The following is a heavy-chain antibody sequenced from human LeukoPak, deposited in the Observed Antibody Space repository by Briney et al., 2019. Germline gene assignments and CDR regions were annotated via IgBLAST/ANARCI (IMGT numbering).Heavy chain of an antibody. CDR2: IYHSGST. CDR3: AREGPEVAAAGMPSLALAYYYYYYMDV. Sequence: SGTLSLTCAVSGGSISSSNWWSWVRQPPGKGLEWIGEIYHSGSTNYNSSLKSRVTISVDKSKNQFSLKLSSVTAADTAVYYCAREGPEVAAAGMPSLALAYYYYYYMDVWGKGTTVTVSS. J-gene: IGHJ6*03. D-gene: IGHD6-13*01. CDR1: GGSISSSNW. V-gene: IGHV4-4*02.